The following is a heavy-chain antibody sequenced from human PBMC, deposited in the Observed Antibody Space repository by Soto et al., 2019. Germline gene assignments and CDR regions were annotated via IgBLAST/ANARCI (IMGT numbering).Heavy chain of an antibody. CDR1: GFTFSSYA. CDR3: ARGPGGHY. Sequence: GGSLRLSCAASGFTFSSYAMHWVRQAPGKGLEWVAVISYDGSNKYYADSVKGRFTISRDNSKNTLYLQMNSLRAEDTAVYYCARGPGGHYWGQGTLVTVSS. V-gene: IGHV3-30-3*01. D-gene: IGHD3-16*01. J-gene: IGHJ4*02. CDR2: ISYDGSNK.